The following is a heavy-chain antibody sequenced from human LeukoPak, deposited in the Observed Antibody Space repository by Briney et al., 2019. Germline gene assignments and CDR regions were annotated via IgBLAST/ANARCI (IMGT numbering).Heavy chain of an antibody. CDR3: TRRRGGTSSRDY. Sequence: SETLSFTCTVSGGSISSGDYYWAWIRQPPGQGLEWIGNVQYSGSTYYNPSLKSRVTISLDTSKNQFSLRLSSVTAADTSMYYCTRRRGGTSSRDYWGQGTLVTVSS. J-gene: IGHJ4*02. CDR2: VQYSGST. D-gene: IGHD6-13*01. V-gene: IGHV4-39*01. CDR1: GGSISSGDYY.